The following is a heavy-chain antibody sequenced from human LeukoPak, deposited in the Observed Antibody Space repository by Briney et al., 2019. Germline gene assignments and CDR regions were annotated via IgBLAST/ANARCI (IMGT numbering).Heavy chain of an antibody. V-gene: IGHV3-30*02. CDR1: GFTVSSNY. D-gene: IGHD3-22*01. CDR3: AKDRPETYYYDSSGPPEFDY. Sequence: GGSLRLSCAASGFTVSSNYMSWVRQAPGKGLEWVAFIRYDGSNKYYADSVKGRFTISRDNSKNTLYLQMNSLRAEDTAVYYCAKDRPETYYYDSSGPPEFDYWGQGTLVTVSS. CDR2: IRYDGSNK. J-gene: IGHJ4*02.